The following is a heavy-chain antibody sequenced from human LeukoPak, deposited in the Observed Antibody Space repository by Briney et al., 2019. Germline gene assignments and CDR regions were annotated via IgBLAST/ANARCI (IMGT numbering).Heavy chain of an antibody. J-gene: IGHJ3*02. CDR2: INTSGST. CDR1: GGSISSGSTY. Sequence: SETLSLTCTVSGGSISSGSTYWSWIRQPAGQGLEWIGRINTSGSTKYNPSLKSRITISLDTSKNQFSLKLSSVTAADTAVYYCASLGFSSGWFEDFDIWGQGTMVTVSS. V-gene: IGHV4-61*02. CDR3: ASLGFSSGWFEDFDI. D-gene: IGHD6-19*01.